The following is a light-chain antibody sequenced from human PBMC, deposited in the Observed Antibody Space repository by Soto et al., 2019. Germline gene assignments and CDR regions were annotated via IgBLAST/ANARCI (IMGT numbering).Light chain of an antibody. J-gene: IGKJ5*01. CDR3: QQYGSSPFIT. CDR2: GAS. V-gene: IGKV3-20*01. Sequence: EIVLTQSPGTLSLSPGERVTLSCRASQSVSSSYLAWYQQKPGQAPRLLIYGASSRATSIPDRFSGSGSGTDFTLTISRLEPADFAVYYCQQYGSSPFITFGQGTRLEIK. CDR1: QSVSSSY.